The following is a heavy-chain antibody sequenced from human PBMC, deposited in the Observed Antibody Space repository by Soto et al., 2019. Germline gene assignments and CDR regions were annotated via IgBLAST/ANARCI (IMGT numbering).Heavy chain of an antibody. Sequence: EVQLLESGGGLVQPGGSLRLSCAASGFTFSSYAMSWVRQAPGKGLEWVSAISGSGGSTYYAEFVKGPFTISSDNSKNTLYLQMNSLRAEDTAVYYCAKDRPQDNIVATIGDWFDPWGQGTLVTVSS. CDR1: GFTFSSYA. V-gene: IGHV3-23*01. CDR2: ISGSGGST. CDR3: AKDRPQDNIVATIGDWFDP. D-gene: IGHD5-12*01. J-gene: IGHJ5*02.